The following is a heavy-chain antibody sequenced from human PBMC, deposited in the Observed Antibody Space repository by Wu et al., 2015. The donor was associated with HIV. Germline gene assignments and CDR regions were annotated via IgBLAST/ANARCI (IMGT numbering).Heavy chain of an antibody. J-gene: IGHJ5*02. Sequence: QVQLVQSGAEVKKPGSSVKVSCKASGGTFSTYSINWVRQAPGQGLEWMGWINPNSGGTNYAQKFQGRVTMTRDTSISTAYMELSRLRSDDTAVYYCASPFGAGPWGQGTLVTVSS. CDR1: GGTFSTYS. CDR3: ASPFGAGP. CDR2: INPNSGGT. D-gene: IGHD4/OR15-4a*01. V-gene: IGHV1-2*02.